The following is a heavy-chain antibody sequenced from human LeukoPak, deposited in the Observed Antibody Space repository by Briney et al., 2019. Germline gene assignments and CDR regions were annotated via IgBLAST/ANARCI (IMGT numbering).Heavy chain of an antibody. J-gene: IGHJ3*02. D-gene: IGHD3-3*01. CDR1: GGSISSGSYY. Sequence: SETLSLTCTVSGGSISSGSYYWSWIRQPAGKGLEWIGRIYTSGSTNYNPSLKSRVTISVDTSKNQFSLKLSSVTAADTAVYYCARGFGMVIIEGFVAFDIWGQGTMVTVSS. V-gene: IGHV4-61*02. CDR3: ARGFGMVIIEGFVAFDI. CDR2: IYTSGST.